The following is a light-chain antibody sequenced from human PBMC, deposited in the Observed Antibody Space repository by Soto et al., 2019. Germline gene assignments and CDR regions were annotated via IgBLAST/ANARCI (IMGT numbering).Light chain of an antibody. CDR3: FSFTTTRTHV. V-gene: IGLV2-14*01. CDR1: SSDIGAYDY. J-gene: IGLJ1*01. Sequence: QSVLTKPASLSGSPGQSITISCTGNSSDIGAYDYVSWFQQHPGKAPKLMISEVNNRHSGVSNRFSGSKSGNTAYLTISGLQVEDEAEYFCFSFTTTRTHVFGTRTKLTVL. CDR2: EVN.